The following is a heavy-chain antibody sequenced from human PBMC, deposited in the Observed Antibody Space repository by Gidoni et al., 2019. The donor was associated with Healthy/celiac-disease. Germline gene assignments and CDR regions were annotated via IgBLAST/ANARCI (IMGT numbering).Heavy chain of an antibody. CDR2: IYYSGST. CDR1: GGSISSSSYD. CDR3: ARGAAGTAKKYYFDY. D-gene: IGHD6-13*01. V-gene: IGHV4-39*01. Sequence: QLQLQESGPGLVKPSETLSLTCTASGGSISSSSYDWGWIRQPPGKGLEWIGSIYYSGSTYYNPSLKSRVTISVDTSKNQCSLKLSSVTAADTAVYYCARGAAGTAKKYYFDYWGQGTLVTVSS. J-gene: IGHJ4*02.